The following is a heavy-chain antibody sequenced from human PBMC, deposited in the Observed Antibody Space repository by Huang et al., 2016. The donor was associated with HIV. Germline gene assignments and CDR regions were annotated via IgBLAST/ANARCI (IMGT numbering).Heavy chain of an antibody. CDR1: GFTFSDSW. J-gene: IGHJ6*03. CDR2: ITSDGIYT. D-gene: IGHD2-15*01. CDR3: ARSRRGGSSLSYYYLDV. Sequence: EVQLVESGGGLVQPGGSLTLSCAASGFTFSDSWMHWVRRVPGKGRRLVARITSDGIYTNYAGSLKGRFTIFRDNAKSALYLQMNSLRVEDTAVYFCARSRRGGSSLSYYYLDVWGKGTTVTVSS. V-gene: IGHV3-74*01.